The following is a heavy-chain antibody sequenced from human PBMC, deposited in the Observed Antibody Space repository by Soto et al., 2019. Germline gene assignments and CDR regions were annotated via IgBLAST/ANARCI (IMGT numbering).Heavy chain of an antibody. V-gene: IGHV4-31*03. CDR1: GGSVISGGSY. J-gene: IGHJ6*02. CDR3: ARDCSSSSDYSNFGFAV. CDR2: NHYTGTT. Sequence: SETLSLTCTVSGGSVISGGSYWSWLRQQPGKGLEWIGYNHYTGTTYYNPSLKSRIIISVDTSKNQFSLKLSSVTAADSAVYYCARDCSSSSDYSNFGFAVWGQGTRVTVSS. D-gene: IGHD2-2*02.